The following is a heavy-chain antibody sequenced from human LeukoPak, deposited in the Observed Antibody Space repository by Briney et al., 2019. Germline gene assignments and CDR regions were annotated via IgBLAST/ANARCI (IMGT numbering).Heavy chain of an antibody. CDR1: GSTFSSYA. D-gene: IGHD3/OR15-3a*01. CDR3: AKGRYWTPI. J-gene: IGHJ3*02. CDR2: ISGSGGST. V-gene: IGHV3-23*01. Sequence: PGGSLRLSCAAAGSTFSSYAMTWVRQAPGKGLEWVSAISGSGGSTYYADSVKGRFTISRDNSKNTLYLQMNSLRAEDTAFYYCAKGRYWTPIWGQGTMVTVSS.